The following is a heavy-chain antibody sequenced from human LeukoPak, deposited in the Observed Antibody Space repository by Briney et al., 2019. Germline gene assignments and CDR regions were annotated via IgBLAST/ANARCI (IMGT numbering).Heavy chain of an antibody. V-gene: IGHV3-48*01. D-gene: IGHD6-13*01. CDR2: ISSSSSTI. Sequence: GGSLRLSCAASGFTFSSYSMNWVRQAPGKGLEWVSYISSSSSTIYYADSVKGRFTISRDNAKNSLYLQMNSLRAEDTAVYYCAREGGRYSNSWDYYYYYMDVWGKGTTVTVSS. CDR1: GFTFSSYS. J-gene: IGHJ6*03. CDR3: AREGGRYSNSWDYYYYYMDV.